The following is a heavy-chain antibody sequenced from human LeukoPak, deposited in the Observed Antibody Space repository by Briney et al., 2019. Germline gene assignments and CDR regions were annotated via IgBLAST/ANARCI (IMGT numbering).Heavy chain of an antibody. CDR1: GFTFSSYW. D-gene: IGHD1-1*01. CDR2: IKQDGSEK. V-gene: IGHV3-7*01. CDR3: ARARVRPYFDY. Sequence: AGGSLRLSCAASGFTFSSYWMSWVGQAPGKGLAWVANIKQDGSEKYYVDSVKGRFTISRDNAKNSLYLQMNSLRAEDTGVYYCARARVRPYFDYWGQGTLVTVPS. J-gene: IGHJ4*02.